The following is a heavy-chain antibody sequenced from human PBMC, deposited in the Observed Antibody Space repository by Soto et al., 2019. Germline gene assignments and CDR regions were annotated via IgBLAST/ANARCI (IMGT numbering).Heavy chain of an antibody. CDR1: GFTFSSYS. CDR3: ARAWGYCSSTSCYLLDY. CDR2: ISSSSSYI. V-gene: IGHV3-21*01. D-gene: IGHD2-2*01. Sequence: EVQLVESGGGLVKPGGSLRLSCAASGFTFSSYSMNWVRQAPGKGLEWVSSISSSSSYIYYADSVKGRFTISRDNAENSLYLQMNSLRAEDTAVYYCARAWGYCSSTSCYLLDYWGQGTLVTVSS. J-gene: IGHJ4*02.